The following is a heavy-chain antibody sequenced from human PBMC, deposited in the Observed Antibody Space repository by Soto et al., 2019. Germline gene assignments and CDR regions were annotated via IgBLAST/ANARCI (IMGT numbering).Heavy chain of an antibody. J-gene: IGHJ5*02. CDR2: IDPSDSYT. CDR1: GYSFTSYW. D-gene: IGHD2-2*02. Sequence: GESLKISCKGSGYSFTSYWISWVRQMPGKGLEWMGRIDPSDSYTNYSPSFQGHVTISADKSISTAYPQWSSLKASDTAMYYCARRGYCSSTSCYTSNSFDPWGQGTLVTVSS. V-gene: IGHV5-10-1*01. CDR3: ARRGYCSSTSCYTSNSFDP.